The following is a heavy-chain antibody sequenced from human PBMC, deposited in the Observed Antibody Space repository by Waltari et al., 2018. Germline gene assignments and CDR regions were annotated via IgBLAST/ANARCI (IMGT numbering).Heavy chain of an antibody. D-gene: IGHD4-17*01. CDR3: ARDKRTTPRSYYYYYMDV. J-gene: IGHJ6*03. V-gene: IGHV4-4*07. CDR2: IYTSGST. Sequence: VQLVESGGGLIQPGGSLRLSCAASGFTVSSNYMSWVRQAPGKGLEWIGRIYTSGSTNYNPSLKSRVTMSVDTSKNQFSLKLSSVTAADTAVYYCARDKRTTPRSYYYYYMDVWGKGTTVTVSS. CDR1: GFTVSSNY.